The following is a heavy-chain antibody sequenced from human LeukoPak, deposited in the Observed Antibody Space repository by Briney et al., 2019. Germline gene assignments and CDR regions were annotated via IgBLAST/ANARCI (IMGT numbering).Heavy chain of an antibody. CDR3: ARAGDFYDSSGYYRH. CDR1: GYTFTGYY. V-gene: IGHV1-2*06. Sequence: ASVKVSCKASGYTFTGYYFHWVRQAPGQGPEWMGRINPSSGGTKYVEKFLGRVTLTRDTSTSTVYMELTNLTSDDTAVYYCARAGDFYDSSGYYRHWGQGTPVTVSS. CDR2: INPSSGGT. J-gene: IGHJ4*02. D-gene: IGHD3-22*01.